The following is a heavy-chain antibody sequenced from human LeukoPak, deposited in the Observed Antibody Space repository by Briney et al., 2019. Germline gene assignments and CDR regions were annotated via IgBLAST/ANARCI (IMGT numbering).Heavy chain of an antibody. J-gene: IGHJ5*02. D-gene: IGHD2-2*01. CDR1: GFTFDDYA. CDR2: ISWNSGSI. V-gene: IGHV3-9*01. Sequence: PGGSLRLSCAASGFTFDDYAMHWVRQGPGKGLEWVSGISWNSGSIGYADSVKGRFTISRDNAKNSLYLQMNSLRAEDTAVYYCARVVGRGFDPWGQGTLVTVSS. CDR3: ARVVGRGFDP.